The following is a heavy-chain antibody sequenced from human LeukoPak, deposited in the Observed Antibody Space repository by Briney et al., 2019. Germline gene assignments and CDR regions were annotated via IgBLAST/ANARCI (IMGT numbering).Heavy chain of an antibody. V-gene: IGHV3-30*18. CDR2: ISYDGSNK. D-gene: IGHD2-15*01. J-gene: IGHJ4*02. CDR3: AKALVAATFTFDY. CDR1: GFTFSSYG. Sequence: GRSLRLSCAASGFTFSSYGMHWVRQAPGKGLEWVAVISYDGSNKYYADSVKGRFTISRDNSKNTLYLQMNSLRAEDTAVYYCAKALVAATFTFDYWGQGTLVTVSS.